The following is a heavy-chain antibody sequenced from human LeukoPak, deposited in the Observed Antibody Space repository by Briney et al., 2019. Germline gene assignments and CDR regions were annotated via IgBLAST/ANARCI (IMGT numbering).Heavy chain of an antibody. V-gene: IGHV4-39*07. Sequence: SETLSLTCTVSGGSISSSSYYWGWIRQPPGKGLEWIGSIYYSENTYYNPSLKSRATISVDTSRNQFSLKLSSVTAADTAVYYCAQILTGYPDYWGQGTLVTVSS. D-gene: IGHD3-9*01. CDR3: AQILTGYPDY. CDR2: IYYSENT. J-gene: IGHJ4*02. CDR1: GGSISSSSYY.